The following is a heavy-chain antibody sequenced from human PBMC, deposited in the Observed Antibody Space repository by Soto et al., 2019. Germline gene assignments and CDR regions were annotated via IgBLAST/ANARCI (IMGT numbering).Heavy chain of an antibody. D-gene: IGHD6-19*01. CDR2: ISAYNGNT. J-gene: IGHJ5*02. V-gene: IGHV1-18*04. CDR3: ARDTEVDGIPNWFDP. Sequence: ASVKVSCKASGYTFTSYGISWVRQAPGQGLEWMGWISAYNGNTNYAQKLQGRVTMTTDTSTSTAYMELRSLRSDDTAVYYCARDTEVDGIPNWFDPWGQGTLVTVSS. CDR1: GYTFTSYG.